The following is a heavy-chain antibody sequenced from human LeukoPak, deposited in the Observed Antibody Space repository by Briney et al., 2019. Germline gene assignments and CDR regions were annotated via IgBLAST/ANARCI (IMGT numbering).Heavy chain of an antibody. D-gene: IGHD2-8*01. J-gene: IGHJ4*02. CDR1: GFTFSSYL. CDR2: ISSDGKNK. Sequence: QTGGSLRLSCAASGFTFSSYLMHWVRQAPGTGLEWVAVISSDGKNKIYADSVKGRFTISRDNSKNILFLQMNSLTIEDTAVYYCARDPMADFDYWGQGTLVTVSS. CDR3: ARDPMADFDY. V-gene: IGHV3-30*03.